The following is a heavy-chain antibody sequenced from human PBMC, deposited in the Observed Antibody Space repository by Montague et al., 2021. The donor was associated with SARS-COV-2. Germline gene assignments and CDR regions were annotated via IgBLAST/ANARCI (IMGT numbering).Heavy chain of an antibody. J-gene: IGHJ4*02. Sequence: SETLSLTCAVSGDSIIPADCWSWVRQPPGQGLEWIGEIYQRVSTNYNPSLMSRITISLDTSKNQFSLKMTSLTAADTAFYYCARVAYCSETLCSFEYWGQGTLVTAFS. D-gene: IGHD2-15*01. CDR2: IYQRVST. V-gene: IGHV4-4*02. CDR3: ARVAYCSETLCSFEY. CDR1: GDSIIPADC.